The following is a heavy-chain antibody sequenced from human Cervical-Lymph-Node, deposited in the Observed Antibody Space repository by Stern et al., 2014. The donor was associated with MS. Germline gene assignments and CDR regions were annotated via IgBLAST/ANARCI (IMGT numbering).Heavy chain of an antibody. J-gene: IGHJ4*02. Sequence: QLVESGPGLVKPSETLSLTCAVSGDSISSYTHYWAWIRQPPGKGLEWIGSGYYSGATYYNPSLKAPVTISVDPSKNPFPLGLNSVTAADTAVYYCAKHACTGAACPFDLWGQGTLVTVSS. CDR3: AKHACTGAACPFDL. CDR1: GDSISSYTHY. D-gene: IGHD2-8*02. V-gene: IGHV4-39*01. CDR2: GYYSGAT.